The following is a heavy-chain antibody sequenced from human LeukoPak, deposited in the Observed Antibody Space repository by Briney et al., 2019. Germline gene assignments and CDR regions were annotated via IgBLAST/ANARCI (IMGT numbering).Heavy chain of an antibody. D-gene: IGHD6-19*01. CDR3: ATHLNMDGSGWGRPFDN. CDR1: GFTFSAFA. J-gene: IGHJ4*02. V-gene: IGHV3-23*01. Sequence: PGGSLRISCAASGFTFSAFAMGWVRQVPEKGLEWVSYISGGGTTYYRDSVKGRFTISRDNSRNTLYLQMNSLRDEDTALYYCATHLNMDGSGWGRPFDNWGQGTLVTVSS. CDR2: ISGGGTT.